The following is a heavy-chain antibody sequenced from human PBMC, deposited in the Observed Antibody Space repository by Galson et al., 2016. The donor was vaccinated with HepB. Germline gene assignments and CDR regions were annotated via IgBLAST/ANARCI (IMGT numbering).Heavy chain of an antibody. J-gene: IGHJ5*01. CDR1: GASINSSNW. CDR3: ARASVVPGARMVFDS. Sequence: SETLSLTCAVSGASINSSNWWTWVRQAPGTGLEWIGEIYHTGTSNNNPSLLSRLTMSIDNSKNHFSLNLNSATAADTAVYYCARASVVPGARMVFDSWGQGILVTVSS. CDR2: IYHTGTS. D-gene: IGHD2-2*01. V-gene: IGHV4-4*02.